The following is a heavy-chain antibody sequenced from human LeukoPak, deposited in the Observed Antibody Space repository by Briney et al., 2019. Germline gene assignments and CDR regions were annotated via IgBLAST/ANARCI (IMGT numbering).Heavy chain of an antibody. Sequence: GEALKISCQVSGYIFTNYWIGWVRQMPGKGLESMGLSDPADSNTTHSPSFQGQVTISADKSTSTVSLPWSSLRASDTAIYYCARQSRDGSKTRGYFFDHWGQGALVTVSS. J-gene: IGHJ4*02. CDR2: SDPADSNT. CDR3: ARQSRDGSKTRGYFFDH. V-gene: IGHV5-51*01. D-gene: IGHD3-10*01. CDR1: GYIFTNYW.